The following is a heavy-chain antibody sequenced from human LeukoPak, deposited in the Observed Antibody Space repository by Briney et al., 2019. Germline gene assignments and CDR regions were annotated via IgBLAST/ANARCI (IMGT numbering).Heavy chain of an antibody. Sequence: GGSLRLSCAASGFPFSQYSMNWVRQAPGKGLEWISYVGISSGKTKYADSVKGRFTISGDSAKNSVYLQMNTLRVEDTAVYYCAREHNYAFDNWREGTLVSVSS. J-gene: IGHJ4*02. V-gene: IGHV3-48*01. CDR2: VGISSGKT. D-gene: IGHD1-20*01. CDR1: GFPFSQYS. CDR3: AREHNYAFDN.